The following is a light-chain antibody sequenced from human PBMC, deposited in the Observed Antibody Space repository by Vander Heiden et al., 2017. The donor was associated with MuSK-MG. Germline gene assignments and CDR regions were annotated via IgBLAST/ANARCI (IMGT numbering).Light chain of an antibody. CDR2: GTS. Sequence: EIVLTQSPGTLSLSPGEGATLSCRASQSVNSIYLAWYQQKPGQAPRLLIYGTSSTATGIPDRFSGSGSGTDFTLTISRLDPEDFAVYYCQQAGSSPITFGQGTRLEIK. V-gene: IGKV3-20*01. CDR3: QQAGSSPIT. CDR1: QSVNSIY. J-gene: IGKJ5*01.